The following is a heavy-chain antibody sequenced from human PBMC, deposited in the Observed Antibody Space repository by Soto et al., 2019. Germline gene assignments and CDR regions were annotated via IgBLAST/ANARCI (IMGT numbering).Heavy chain of an antibody. CDR3: ARHVSAAGTGTRYYGMDV. Sequence: PGESLKISCKGSGYSFTSYWISWVRQTPGKGLEWMGRIDPSDSYTNYSPSFQGHVTISADKSISTAYLQWSSLKASDTAMYYCARHVSAAGTGTRYYGMDVWGQGTTVTVSS. CDR2: IDPSDSYT. J-gene: IGHJ6*02. D-gene: IGHD6-13*01. V-gene: IGHV5-10-1*01. CDR1: GYSFTSYW.